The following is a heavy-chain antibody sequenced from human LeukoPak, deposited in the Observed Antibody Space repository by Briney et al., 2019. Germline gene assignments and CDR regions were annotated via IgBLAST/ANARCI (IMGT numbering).Heavy chain of an antibody. CDR2: IYYSGST. D-gene: IGHD1-26*01. Sequence: SETLSLTCTVSGGSISSYYWSWIRQPPGKGLEWIGYIYYSGSTNYNPSLKSRVTISVDTSKNQFSLKLSSVTAADTAVYYCASRLVGATRRAYYYYYMDVWGKGTTVTVSS. CDR3: ASRLVGATRRAYYYYYMDV. V-gene: IGHV4-59*01. J-gene: IGHJ6*03. CDR1: GGSISSYY.